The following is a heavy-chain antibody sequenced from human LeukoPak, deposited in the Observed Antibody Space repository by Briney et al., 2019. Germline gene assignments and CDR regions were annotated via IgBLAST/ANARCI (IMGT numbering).Heavy chain of an antibody. J-gene: IGHJ5*02. CDR2: INHSEST. CDR3: ASCSCSSTSCSRRNWFDP. Sequence: SETLSLTCAVYGGSFSGYYWSWIRQPPGKGLEWIGEINHSESTNYNPSLKSRVTISVDTSKNQFSLKLSSVTAADTAVYYCASCSCSSTSCSRRNWFDPWGQGTLVTVSS. D-gene: IGHD2-2*01. CDR1: GGSFSGYY. V-gene: IGHV4-34*01.